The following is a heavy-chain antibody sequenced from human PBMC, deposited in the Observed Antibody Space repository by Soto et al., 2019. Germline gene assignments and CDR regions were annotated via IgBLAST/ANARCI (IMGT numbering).Heavy chain of an antibody. CDR2: TYYMSKWYN. CDR1: GDSVSTTSAA. Sequence: SQTLSLTCAISGDSVSTTSAAWNWIRQAPSRGLEWLGRTYYMSKWYNDYAVSVKRRITINPDTSKNQFSLQLNSVTPEDTAVYYCARVRAWGYCSSTSCYTFYYYGMDVWGQGTTVTVSS. CDR3: ARVRAWGYCSSTSCYTFYYYGMDV. V-gene: IGHV6-1*01. J-gene: IGHJ6*02. D-gene: IGHD2-2*02.